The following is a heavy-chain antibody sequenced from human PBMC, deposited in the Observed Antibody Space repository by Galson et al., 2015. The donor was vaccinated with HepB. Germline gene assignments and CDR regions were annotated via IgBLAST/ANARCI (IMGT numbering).Heavy chain of an antibody. V-gene: IGHV3-33*01. Sequence: SLRLSCAASGFTFSSYGMHWVRQAPGKGLEWVAVIWYDGSNKYYADSVKGRFTISRDNSKNTLYLQMNSLRAEDTAVYYCAREYYDSSGYYYAYFDYWGQGTLVTVSS. CDR3: AREYYDSSGYYYAYFDY. CDR1: GFTFSSYG. J-gene: IGHJ4*02. D-gene: IGHD3-22*01. CDR2: IWYDGSNK.